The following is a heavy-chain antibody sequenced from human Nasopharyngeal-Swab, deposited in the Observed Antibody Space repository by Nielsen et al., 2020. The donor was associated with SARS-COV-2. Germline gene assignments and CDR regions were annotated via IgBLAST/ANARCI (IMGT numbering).Heavy chain of an antibody. Sequence: SETLSLTCSVSGFSISSQYWSWIRQPPGKGLEWIGYISRTSGSSYNPALKSRVTMFMDTSKNQFSLKVKSVIAADTAVYYCAKEGATGWFDPWGQGTLVTVSP. J-gene: IGHJ5*02. CDR3: AKEGATGWFDP. CDR1: GFSISSQY. V-gene: IGHV4-59*11. CDR2: ISRTSGS.